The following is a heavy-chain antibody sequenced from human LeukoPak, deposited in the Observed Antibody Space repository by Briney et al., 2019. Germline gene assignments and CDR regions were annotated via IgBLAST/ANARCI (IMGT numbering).Heavy chain of an antibody. CDR1: GGSFSGYY. CDR3: ASSTGGVIVAGIDY. Sequence: KPSETLSLTCAVYGGSFSGYYWSWIRQPPGKGLEWIGEINHSGSTNYNPSLKSRVTISVDTSKNQFSLKPSSVTAADTAVYYCASSTGGVIVAGIDYWGQGTLVTVSS. J-gene: IGHJ4*02. D-gene: IGHD3-16*02. V-gene: IGHV4-34*01. CDR2: INHSGST.